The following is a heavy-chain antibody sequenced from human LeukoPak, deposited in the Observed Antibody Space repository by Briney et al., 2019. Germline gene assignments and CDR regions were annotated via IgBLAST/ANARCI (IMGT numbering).Heavy chain of an antibody. CDR2: IWYDGSNK. J-gene: IGHJ6*02. D-gene: IGHD3-10*01. Sequence: PGRSLRLSCAASGFTFSSYGMHWVPQAPGKGLERVAVIWYDGSNKYYADSVKGRFTISRDNSKNTLYLQMNSLRAEDTAVYYCARNLVLVRGYYYYYGMDVWGQGTTVTVSS. V-gene: IGHV3-33*01. CDR3: ARNLVLVRGYYYYYGMDV. CDR1: GFTFSSYG.